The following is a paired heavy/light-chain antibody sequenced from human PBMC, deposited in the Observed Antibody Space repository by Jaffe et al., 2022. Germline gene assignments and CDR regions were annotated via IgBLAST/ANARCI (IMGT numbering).Light chain of an antibody. V-gene: IGKV1-33*01. Sequence: DIQMTQSPSSLSASVGDRVTITCQASQDISIYLNWYQQKPGKAPKLLIRDASILETGVPSRFSGSGSGTDFTFTISSLQPEDIATYYCLRYSDPPLTFGGGTKVEVK. CDR1: QDISIY. CDR2: DAS. CDR3: LRYSDPPLT. J-gene: IGKJ4*01.
Heavy chain of an antibody. CDR3: ARRVHGSGAGV. D-gene: IGHD3-10*01. Sequence: QVQLQESGPGLVKPSQTLSLTCTVSGGSISSGSYYWNWIRQPAGKGLEWIGRISTSGSTNYNSSLRSRVTISVDTSKNQFFLELRSVTAADTAVYYCARRVHGSGAGVWGQGTMVTVSS. CDR1: GGSISSGSYY. CDR2: ISTSGST. J-gene: IGHJ3*01. V-gene: IGHV4-61*02.